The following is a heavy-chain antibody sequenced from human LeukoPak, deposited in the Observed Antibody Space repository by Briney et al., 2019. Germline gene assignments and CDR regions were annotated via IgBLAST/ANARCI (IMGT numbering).Heavy chain of an antibody. CDR2: IYYSGST. V-gene: IGHV4-59*08. CDR1: GGSITSSY. D-gene: IGHD3/OR15-3a*01. CDR3: ARRRGDFWTFDP. Sequence: SETLSLTCPVSGGSITSSYWSWIRQPPGKGLEWIGYIYYSGSTNYNPSLKSRVTISVDTSKNQFSLKLSSVTAADTAVYYCARRRGDFWTFDPWGQGTLVTVSS. J-gene: IGHJ5*02.